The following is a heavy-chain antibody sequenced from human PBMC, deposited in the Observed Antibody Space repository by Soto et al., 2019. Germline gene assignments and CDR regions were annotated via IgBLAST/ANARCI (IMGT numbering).Heavy chain of an antibody. D-gene: IGHD4-17*01. CDR1: GGSISSYY. J-gene: IGHJ5*02. V-gene: IGHV4-59*01. Sequence: SETLSLTCTVSGGSISSYYWSWIRQPPGKGLEWIGYIYYSGSTNYNPSLKSRVTISVDTSKNQFSLKLSSVTAADTAVYYCARALTTVTLNWFDPWGQGTLVTVSS. CDR2: IYYSGST. CDR3: ARALTTVTLNWFDP.